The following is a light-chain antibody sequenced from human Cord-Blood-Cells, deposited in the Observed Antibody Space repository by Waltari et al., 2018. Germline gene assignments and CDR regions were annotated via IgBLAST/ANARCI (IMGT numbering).Light chain of an antibody. Sequence: QSVLTQPPSASGTPGQRVTFSCSGRSSNIGSNYVYWYQQLPGTAPKLLTYRNNQRPSGVPDRFSGSKSGTSASLAISGLRSEDEADYYCAAWDDSLSGPVFGGGTKLTVL. J-gene: IGLJ2*01. CDR1: SSNIGSNY. CDR2: RNN. CDR3: AAWDDSLSGPV. V-gene: IGLV1-47*01.